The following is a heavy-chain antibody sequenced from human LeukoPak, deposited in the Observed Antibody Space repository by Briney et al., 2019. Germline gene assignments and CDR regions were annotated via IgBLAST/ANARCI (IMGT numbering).Heavy chain of an antibody. Sequence: GGSLRLSCAASGFTVSSNYMSWVRQAPGKGLEWVSVIYSGGSTYYADSVKGRFTISRDNSKNTLYLQMNSLRAEDTAVYYCAKDLEWFFAYGMDVWGQGTTVTVSS. CDR1: GFTVSSNY. CDR2: IYSGGST. V-gene: IGHV3-53*01. D-gene: IGHD3-3*01. J-gene: IGHJ6*02. CDR3: AKDLEWFFAYGMDV.